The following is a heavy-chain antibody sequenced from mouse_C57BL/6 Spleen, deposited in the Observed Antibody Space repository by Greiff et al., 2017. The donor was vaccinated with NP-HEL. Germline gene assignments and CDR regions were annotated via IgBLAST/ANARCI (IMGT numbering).Heavy chain of an antibody. CDR2: IDPSDSYT. J-gene: IGHJ2*01. CDR3: ARSNWSAIYFDY. V-gene: IGHV1-50*01. CDR1: GYTFTSYW. Sequence: QVQLQQPGAELVKPGASVKLSCKASGYTFTSYWMQWVKQRPGQGLEWIGEIDPSDSYTNYNQKFKGKATLTVDTSSSTAYMHLSSLTSEASAVYYCARSNWSAIYFDYWGQGTTLTVSS. D-gene: IGHD4-1*02.